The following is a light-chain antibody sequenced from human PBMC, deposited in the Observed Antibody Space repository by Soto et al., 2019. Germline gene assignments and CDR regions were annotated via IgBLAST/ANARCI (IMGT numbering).Light chain of an antibody. V-gene: IGKV3-20*01. CDR2: GAS. J-gene: IGKJ1*01. Sequence: EIVLTQSPGTLSLSPGERATLSCRASQSVSNNYLAWYQQKPGQAPRLLIYGASNRATGIPDRFSGSGSGTDFTLTISRLEPEDFAVYYCQQYGSPGTFGQGTKVDIK. CDR1: QSVSNNY. CDR3: QQYGSPGT.